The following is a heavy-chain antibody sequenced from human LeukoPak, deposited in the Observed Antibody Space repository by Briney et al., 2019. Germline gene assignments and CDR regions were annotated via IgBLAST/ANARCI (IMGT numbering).Heavy chain of an antibody. V-gene: IGHV1-69*05. J-gene: IGHJ3*02. CDR2: IIPIFGTA. CDR1: GYTFTGYY. Sequence: SVKVSCKASGYTFTGYYIHWVRQAPGQGLEWMGGIIPIFGTANYAQKFQGRVTITTDESTSTAYMELSSLRSEDTAVYYCARSCGGDCYSGAFDIWGQGTMVTVSS. D-gene: IGHD2-21*02. CDR3: ARSCGGDCYSGAFDI.